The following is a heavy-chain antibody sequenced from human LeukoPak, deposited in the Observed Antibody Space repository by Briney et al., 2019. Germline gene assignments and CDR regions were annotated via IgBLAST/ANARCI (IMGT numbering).Heavy chain of an antibody. J-gene: IGHJ6*03. CDR2: VYYSGNT. Sequence: SETLSLTCTVSGGSISNSGYYWGWIRRPPGKGLEWIGSVYYSGNTNYNPSLKSRVTISVDTSKNQFSLKLSSVTAADTAVYYCARETSQKGAHYMDVWGKGTTVTISS. CDR1: GGSISNSGYY. V-gene: IGHV4-39*07. CDR3: ARETSQKGAHYMDV. D-gene: IGHD3-16*01.